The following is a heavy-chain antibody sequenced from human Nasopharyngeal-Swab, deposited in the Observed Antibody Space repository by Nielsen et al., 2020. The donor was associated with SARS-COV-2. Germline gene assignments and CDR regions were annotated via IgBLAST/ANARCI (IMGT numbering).Heavy chain of an antibody. D-gene: IGHD3-22*01. J-gene: IGHJ4*02. CDR1: GFTFSSYG. CDR2: ISYDGSNK. CDR3: ARDQGDSSGYPPFYFDY. Sequence: GESLKLSCAASGFTFSSYGMHWVRQAPGKGLEWVAVISYDGSNKYYADSVKGRFTISRDNSKNTLYLQMNSLRAEDTAVYYCARDQGDSSGYPPFYFDYWGQGTLVTVSS. V-gene: IGHV3-30*03.